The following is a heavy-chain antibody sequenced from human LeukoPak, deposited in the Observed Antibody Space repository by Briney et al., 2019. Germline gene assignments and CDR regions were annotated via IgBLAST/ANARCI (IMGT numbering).Heavy chain of an antibody. CDR1: GFTFSSYD. V-gene: IGHV3-13*01. CDR3: ARGKLDYYYYYMDV. CDR2: IGTAGDT. J-gene: IGHJ6*03. D-gene: IGHD6-6*01. Sequence: GGSLRLPCAASGFTFSSYDMHWARQATGKGLEWVSAIGTAGDTYYPGSVKGRFTISRENAKNSLYLQMNSLRAGDTAVYYCARGKLDYYYYYMDVWGKGTTVTVSS.